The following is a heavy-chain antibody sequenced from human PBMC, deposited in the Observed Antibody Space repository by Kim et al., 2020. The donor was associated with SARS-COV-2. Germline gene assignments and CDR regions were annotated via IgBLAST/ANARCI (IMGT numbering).Heavy chain of an antibody. J-gene: IGHJ4*02. Sequence: GESLKISCKGSGYSFTTNWIAWVRQMPGKGLEWMGIIYPGDSDTRYSPSFQGQVTISADKSIGTAYLQWSSLKASDTAMYYCARQREYSSSWYSFYFDYWGQGTLVTVSS. CDR2: IYPGDSDT. D-gene: IGHD6-13*01. CDR3: ARQREYSSSWYSFYFDY. CDR1: GYSFTTNW. V-gene: IGHV5-51*01.